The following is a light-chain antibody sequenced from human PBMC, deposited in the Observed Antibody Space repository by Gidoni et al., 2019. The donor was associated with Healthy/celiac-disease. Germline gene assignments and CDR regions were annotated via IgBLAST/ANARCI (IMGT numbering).Light chain of an antibody. CDR3: QQSYSTPT. Sequence: DIQRTQSPSSLSASVGDRVTITCLASQSISSYLYWYQQKPGKAPQLLIYAASSLQSGVPSRFSGSGSGTDFTLTISSLQPEDFATYYCQQSYSTPTFGPGTKVDIK. CDR2: AAS. V-gene: IGKV1-39*01. J-gene: IGKJ3*01. CDR1: QSISSY.